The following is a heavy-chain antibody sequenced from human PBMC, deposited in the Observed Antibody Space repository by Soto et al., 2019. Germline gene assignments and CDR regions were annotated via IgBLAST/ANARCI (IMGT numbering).Heavy chain of an antibody. Sequence: SETLSLTCTVSGGSISSYYWSWIRQPPGKGLEWIGYIYNSGSTNYNPSLKSRVTISVDTSKNQFSLKLSSVTAADTAVYYCARVKDYGDYGHFDYWGQGTPVTVS. CDR1: GGSISSYY. J-gene: IGHJ4*02. CDR2: IYNSGST. V-gene: IGHV4-59*01. CDR3: ARVKDYGDYGHFDY. D-gene: IGHD4-17*01.